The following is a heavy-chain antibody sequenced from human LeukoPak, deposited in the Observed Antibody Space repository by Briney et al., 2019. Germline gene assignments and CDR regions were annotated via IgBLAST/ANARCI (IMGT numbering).Heavy chain of an antibody. CDR3: ARDQNYYDSSGPDY. D-gene: IGHD3-22*01. CDR1: GYTFTSYS. J-gene: IGHJ4*02. Sequence: ASVKVSCKASGYTFTSYSISWVRQAPGQGLEWMGWISTYNGITNYAQRLQGRVTMTTDTSTTTAYMELRSLRSDDTAVYYCARDQNYYDSSGPDYWGQGTLVTVSS. CDR2: ISTYNGIT. V-gene: IGHV1-18*01.